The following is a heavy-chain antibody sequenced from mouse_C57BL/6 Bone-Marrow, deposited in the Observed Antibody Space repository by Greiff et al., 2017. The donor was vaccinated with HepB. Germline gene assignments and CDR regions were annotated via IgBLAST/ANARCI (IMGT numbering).Heavy chain of an antibody. CDR1: GYAFTNYL. D-gene: IGHD1-1*01. Sequence: VKLMESGAELVRPGTSVKVSCKASGYAFTNYLIEWVKQRPGQGLEWIGVINPGSGGTNYNEKFKGKATLTADKSSSTAYMQLSSLTSEDSAVYFCARSTVVAKDYFDYWGQGTTLTVSS. CDR2: INPGSGGT. J-gene: IGHJ2*01. V-gene: IGHV1-54*01. CDR3: ARSTVVAKDYFDY.